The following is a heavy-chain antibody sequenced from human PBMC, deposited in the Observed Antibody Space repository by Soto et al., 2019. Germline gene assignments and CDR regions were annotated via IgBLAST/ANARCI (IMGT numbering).Heavy chain of an antibody. CDR3: ARERIVAADYDYAGIDV. CDR1: GYTFTGYY. J-gene: IGHJ6*02. CDR2: INPNSGGT. V-gene: IGHV1-2*02. Sequence: ASVKVSCKASGYTFTGYYMHWGRQAPGQGLGGMVWINPNSGGTNYAQKFQGRATMTRDTSISTAYMELSSLRSDDTAVYSCARERIVAADYDYAGIDVWGEGPRVTVSS. D-gene: IGHD2-15*01.